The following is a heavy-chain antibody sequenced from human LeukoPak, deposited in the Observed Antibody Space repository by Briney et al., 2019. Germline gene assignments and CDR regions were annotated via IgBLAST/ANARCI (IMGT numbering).Heavy chain of an antibody. V-gene: IGHV3-23*01. Sequence: GGSLRLSCAASGFTFSSYTMSWVRQSPGKGLEWVSAISGSGFETFYADSVKGRFTISRDNSNDTLYLQMNSLGADATAIYYCAKDRDVYSAFDSWGQGTLVTVSS. J-gene: IGHJ4*02. CDR1: GFTFSSYT. CDR2: ISGSGFET. D-gene: IGHD3-16*01. CDR3: AKDRDVYSAFDS.